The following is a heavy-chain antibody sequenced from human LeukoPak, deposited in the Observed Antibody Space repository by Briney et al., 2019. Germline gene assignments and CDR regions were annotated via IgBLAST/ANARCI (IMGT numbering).Heavy chain of an antibody. CDR3: ARDLNYYDGSTYYDAFDI. CDR1: GGSISTHF. Sequence: SETLSLTCTVSGGSISTHFWTWIRQPPGKGLEFIGNIYYTGTSNYNPSLKSRVTMSMDTAKNQFSLNLSSVTAADTAVYYCARDLNYYDGSTYYDAFDIWGQGTLVTVSS. V-gene: IGHV4-59*11. CDR2: IYYTGTS. D-gene: IGHD3-22*01. J-gene: IGHJ3*02.